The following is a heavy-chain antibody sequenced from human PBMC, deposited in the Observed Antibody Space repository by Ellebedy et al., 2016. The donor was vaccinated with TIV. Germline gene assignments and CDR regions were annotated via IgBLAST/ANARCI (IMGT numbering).Heavy chain of an antibody. Sequence: MPSETLSLTCGVSGGSVSNTRYYWAWIRQHPGKGLEWIGRVYYSGSPYYNPSFKSRVTLSADTSKNQFSLNLRTVTAADTAVYYCAKIDPWQPIDDWGQGILVTVSS. V-gene: IGHV4-39*01. CDR1: GGSVSNTRYY. J-gene: IGHJ4*02. D-gene: IGHD2-21*01. CDR2: VYYSGSP. CDR3: AKIDPWQPIDD.